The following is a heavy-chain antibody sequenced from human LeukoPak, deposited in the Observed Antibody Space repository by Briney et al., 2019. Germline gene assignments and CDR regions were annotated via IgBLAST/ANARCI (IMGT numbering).Heavy chain of an antibody. CDR3: AKEGYSYGHYYYYYYYMDV. Sequence: GGSLRLSCAASGFTFSSYSMNWVRQAPGKGLEWVSSISSSSSYIYYADSVKGRFTISRDNSKNTLYLQMNSLRAEDTAVYYCAKEGYSYGHYYYYYYYMDVWGKGTTVTISS. J-gene: IGHJ6*03. D-gene: IGHD5-18*01. V-gene: IGHV3-21*04. CDR2: ISSSSSYI. CDR1: GFTFSSYS.